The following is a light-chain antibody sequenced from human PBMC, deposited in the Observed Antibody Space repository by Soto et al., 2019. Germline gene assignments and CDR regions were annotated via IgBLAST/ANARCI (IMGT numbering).Light chain of an antibody. J-gene: IGKJ4*01. CDR1: QVVTSNY. CDR3: QQYGGSPRVT. Sequence: EIVLTQSPGTLSLSPGERATLSCRASQVVTSNYLAWYQQKPGQAPRLLIYGASSRATGIPDRFSGSGFGTDFPLTLSRLEPEDFAVYYCQQYGGSPRVTFGGGTKVEIK. CDR2: GAS. V-gene: IGKV3-20*01.